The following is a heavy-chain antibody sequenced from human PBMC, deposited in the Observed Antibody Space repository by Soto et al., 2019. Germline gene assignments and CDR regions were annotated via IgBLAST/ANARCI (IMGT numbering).Heavy chain of an antibody. D-gene: IGHD2-21*02. CDR2: IYPGNGKT. CDR3: ARGSVTGPFYFEN. Sequence: ASVKVSCKTSGYSFSTHTLHWVRQTPGHGLQWLGWIYPGNGKTKYSQQRFQGRVTLTSDTSASTAYLELSSLRSEDTAMYYCARGSVTGPFYFENWGQGTLVTVSS. CDR1: GYSFSTHT. V-gene: IGHV1-3*01. J-gene: IGHJ4*02.